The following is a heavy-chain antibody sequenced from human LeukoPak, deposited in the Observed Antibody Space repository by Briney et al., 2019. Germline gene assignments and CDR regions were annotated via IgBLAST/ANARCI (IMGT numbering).Heavy chain of an antibody. CDR2: INHSGST. CDR1: GGSFSGYY. Sequence: SETLSLTCAVYGGSFSGYYWSWIRQPPGKGLEWIGEINHSGSTNYNPSLKSRVTISVDTSKSQFSLKLSSVTAADTAVYYCARAYSSSYWFDPWGQGTLVTVSS. D-gene: IGHD6-6*01. J-gene: IGHJ5*02. CDR3: ARAYSSSYWFDP. V-gene: IGHV4-34*01.